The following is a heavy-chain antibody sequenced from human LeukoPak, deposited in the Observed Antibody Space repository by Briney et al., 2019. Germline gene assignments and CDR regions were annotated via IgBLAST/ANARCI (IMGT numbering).Heavy chain of an antibody. D-gene: IGHD3-10*01. Sequence: SDTLSLTCAVSGYSISSSNWWGWIRQPPGKGLEWIGSIYYSGSTYYNPSLKSRVTISVDTSKNQFSLKLSSVTAADTAVYYCARALYGSGSYVDSWGQGALVTVSS. V-gene: IGHV4-28*03. CDR1: GYSISSSNW. CDR3: ARALYGSGSYVDS. CDR2: IYYSGST. J-gene: IGHJ4*02.